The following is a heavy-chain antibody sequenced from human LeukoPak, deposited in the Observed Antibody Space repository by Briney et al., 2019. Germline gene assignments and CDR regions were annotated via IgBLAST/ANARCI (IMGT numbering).Heavy chain of an antibody. CDR1: GFTFSSYS. J-gene: IGHJ4*02. Sequence: AGGSLRLSFAASGFTFSSYSMNWVRQAPGKGLEWVSSISSSSSYIYYADSVKGRFTISRDNAKNSLYLQMNSLRAEDTAVYYCATVVGSGYEGPFDYWGQGTLVTVSS. V-gene: IGHV3-21*01. CDR3: ATVVGSGYEGPFDY. D-gene: IGHD5-12*01. CDR2: ISSSSSYI.